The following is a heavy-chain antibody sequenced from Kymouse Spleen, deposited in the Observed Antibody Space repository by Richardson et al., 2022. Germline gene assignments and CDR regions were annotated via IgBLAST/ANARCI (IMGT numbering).Heavy chain of an antibody. CDR2: IYYSGST. V-gene: IGHV4-39*01. Sequence: QLQLQESGPGLVKPSETLSLTCTVSGGSISSSSYYWGWIRQPPGKGLEWIGSIYYSGSTYYNPSLKSRVTISVDTSKNQFSLKLSSVTAADTAVYYCARAILTGYDYYYYGMDVWGQGTTVTVSS. CDR3: ARAILTGYDYYYYGMDV. J-gene: IGHJ6*02. D-gene: IGHD3-9*01. CDR1: GGSISSSSYY.